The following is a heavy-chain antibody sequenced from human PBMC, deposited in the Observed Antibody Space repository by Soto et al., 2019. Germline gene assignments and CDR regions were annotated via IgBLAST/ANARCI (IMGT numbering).Heavy chain of an antibody. CDR2: IYYSGST. Sequence: QLQLQESGPGLVKPSETLSLTCTVSGGSISSSSYYWGWIRQPPGKGLEWIGSIYYSGSTYYNPSLKSRVTISVDTSKNQFSLKLSSVTAADTAVYYCAGLTGLVVIYYWGQGTLVTVSS. CDR3: AGLTGLVVIYY. J-gene: IGHJ4*02. D-gene: IGHD3-22*01. CDR1: GGSISSSSYY. V-gene: IGHV4-39*01.